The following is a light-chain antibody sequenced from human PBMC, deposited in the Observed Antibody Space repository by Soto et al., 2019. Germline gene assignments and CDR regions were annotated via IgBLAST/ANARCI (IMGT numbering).Light chain of an antibody. CDR1: SSDVGGYNF. J-gene: IGLJ3*02. CDR2: EVS. V-gene: IGLV2-23*02. Sequence: QPVLTQPASVSGSPGQSITISCTGTSSDVGGYNFVSWYQQHPGKAPKLMIYEVSKRPSGVSNRFSGSKSGNTASLTISGLQAEDEADYYCCSYAGSPHWVVGGGTKRTVL. CDR3: CSYAGSPHWV.